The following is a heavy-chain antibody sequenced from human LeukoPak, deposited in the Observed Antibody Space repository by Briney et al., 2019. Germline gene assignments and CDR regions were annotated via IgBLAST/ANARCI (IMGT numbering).Heavy chain of an antibody. J-gene: IGHJ1*01. Sequence: PGGSLRLSYAASGFTVSSNYMSWVRQAPGKGLEWVSAIIGSGASTYYADSVKGRFPISRDNSKNTLYLQMNSLRGEDTAVYYCAKDRRWFPEYFQHWGQGTLVTVSS. V-gene: IGHV3-23*01. CDR3: AKDRRWFPEYFQH. CDR1: GFTVSSNY. CDR2: IIGSGAST. D-gene: IGHD4-23*01.